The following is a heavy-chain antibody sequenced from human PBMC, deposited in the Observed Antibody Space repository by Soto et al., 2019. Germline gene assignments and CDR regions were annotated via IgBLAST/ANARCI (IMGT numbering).Heavy chain of an antibody. V-gene: IGHV1-18*04. CDR2: ISAYNGNT. D-gene: IGHD5-12*01. CDR3: ARDSPATITGNYCMDV. CDR1: GYTFTSYG. Sequence: QVQLVQSGAEVKKPGASVKVSCKASGYTFTSYGISWVRQAPGQGLEWMGWISAYNGNTNYAQKLHGRVTMTNDTSTSTGYMELRSLGSDDTAGYYCARDSPATITGNYCMDVWGQGTTFTVSS. J-gene: IGHJ6*02.